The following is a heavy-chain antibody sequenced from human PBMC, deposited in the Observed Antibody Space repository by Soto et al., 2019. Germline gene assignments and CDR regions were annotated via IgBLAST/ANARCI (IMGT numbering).Heavy chain of an antibody. J-gene: IGHJ4*02. V-gene: IGHV3-74*01. Sequence: GGSLRLSCAASGFTFSSYWMHLVRQAQGKGLVWVSRINSDGSSTSYADSVKGRFTISRDNAKNTLYLQMNSLRAEDTAVYYCVRTSLVVAAATREDYWGQGTLVTVSS. D-gene: IGHD2-15*01. CDR2: INSDGSST. CDR1: GFTFSSYW. CDR3: VRTSLVVAAATREDY.